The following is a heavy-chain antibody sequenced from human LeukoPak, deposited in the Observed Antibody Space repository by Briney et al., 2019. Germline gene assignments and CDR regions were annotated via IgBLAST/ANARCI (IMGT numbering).Heavy chain of an antibody. J-gene: IGHJ6*03. CDR1: GGSISSYY. Sequence: SETLSLTCTVSGGSISSYYWSWIRQPPGKGLEWIGYIYYSGGTNYNPSLKSRVTISVDTSKNQFSLKLSSVTAADTAVYYCAGCRMAARPRFYYYYMDVWGKGTTVTVSS. CDR2: IYYSGGT. V-gene: IGHV4-59*01. CDR3: AGCRMAARPRFYYYYMDV. D-gene: IGHD6-6*01.